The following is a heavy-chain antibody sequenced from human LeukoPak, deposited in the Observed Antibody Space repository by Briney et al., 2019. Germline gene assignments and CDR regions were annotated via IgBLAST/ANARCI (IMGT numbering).Heavy chain of an antibody. CDR3: AKGPHLAVFHAARGDY. D-gene: IGHD3-3*02. V-gene: IGHV3-11*01. Sequence: GGSLRLSCAASGFTISDYYVSWIRQAPGKGLEWVSYISSSGSTIYYADSVKGRFTISRDNSKNTLYLQMNSLRAEDTAVYYCAKGPHLAVFHAARGDYWGQGTLVTVSS. J-gene: IGHJ4*02. CDR2: ISSSGSTI. CDR1: GFTISDYY.